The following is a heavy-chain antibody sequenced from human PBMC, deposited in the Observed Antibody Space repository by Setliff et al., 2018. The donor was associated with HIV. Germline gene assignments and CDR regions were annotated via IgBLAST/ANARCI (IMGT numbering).Heavy chain of an antibody. Sequence: ASVKVSCKASGYTFTSYGISWVRQAPGQGLEWMGWISAYNGNTNYAQKLQGRVTMTIDTSTSTAYMELRSLRSDDTAVYYCARDNYYGSGSYFPRDYWGQGTLVTVSS. J-gene: IGHJ4*02. D-gene: IGHD3-10*01. CDR2: ISAYNGNT. CDR3: ARDNYYGSGSYFPRDY. V-gene: IGHV1-18*01. CDR1: GYTFTSYG.